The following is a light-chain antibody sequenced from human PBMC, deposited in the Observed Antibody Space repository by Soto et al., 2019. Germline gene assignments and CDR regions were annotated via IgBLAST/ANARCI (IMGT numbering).Light chain of an antibody. J-gene: IGKJ1*01. Sequence: EIVMTQSPATLSVSPGETTRLSCRASQSINSDVAWYQQKVGQTPRLLIHGASTRATGIAARFSGSGSGTEFTLTISSLQSEDFAVYHCQQYHNWPSWTFGQGTKVDIK. V-gene: IGKV3D-15*01. CDR1: QSINSD. CDR2: GAS. CDR3: QQYHNWPSWT.